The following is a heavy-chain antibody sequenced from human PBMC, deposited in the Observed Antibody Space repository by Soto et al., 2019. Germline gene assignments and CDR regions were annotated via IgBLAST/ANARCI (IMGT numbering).Heavy chain of an antibody. CDR1: GFTFSSYS. D-gene: IGHD4-17*01. J-gene: IGHJ4*02. V-gene: IGHV3-21*01. CDR2: ISSSSSYI. Sequence: GGSLRLSCAASGFTFSSYSMNWVRQSPGKGLEWVSSISSSSSYIYYADSVKGRFTISRDNAKNSLYLQMNSLRAEDTAVYYCARDTHPFGDSGTTFDYWGQGTLVTVSS. CDR3: ARDTHPFGDSGTTFDY.